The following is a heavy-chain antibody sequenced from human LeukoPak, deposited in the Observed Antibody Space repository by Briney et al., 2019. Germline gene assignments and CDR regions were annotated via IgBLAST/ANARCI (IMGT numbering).Heavy chain of an antibody. J-gene: IGHJ4*02. CDR2: ISAYNGNT. CDR3: AGARGKNSPLDY. Sequence: MGWISAYNGNTNYAQKLQGRVTMTTDTSTSTAYMELRSLRSDDTAVYYCAGARGKNSPLDYWGQGTLVTVSS. D-gene: IGHD3-10*01. V-gene: IGHV1-18*01.